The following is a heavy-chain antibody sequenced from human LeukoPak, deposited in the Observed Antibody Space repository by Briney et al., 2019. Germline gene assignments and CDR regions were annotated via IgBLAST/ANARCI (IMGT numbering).Heavy chain of an antibody. D-gene: IGHD2-21*02. CDR2: ISGSGGST. Sequence: PGASLRLSCAAFGFTFSSYAMSWVRQAPGKGLEWVSAISGSGGSTYYADSVKGRFTISRDNSKNTLYLQMNSLRAEDTAVYYCAKDMAYCGGDCYWFDYWGQGTLVTVSS. J-gene: IGHJ4*02. V-gene: IGHV3-23*01. CDR3: AKDMAYCGGDCYWFDY. CDR1: GFTFSSYA.